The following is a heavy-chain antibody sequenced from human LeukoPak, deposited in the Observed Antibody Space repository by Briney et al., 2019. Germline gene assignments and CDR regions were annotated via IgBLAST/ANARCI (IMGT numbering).Heavy chain of an antibody. CDR2: IRSKAYGGTT. J-gene: IGHJ5*02. V-gene: IGHV3-49*03. Sequence: GGSLRLSCTASGFTFGDYAMSWFRQAPGKGLEWVGFIRSKAYGGTTEYAASVKGRFTISRDDSKSIAYLQMNSLKTEDTAVYYCTRFDYGDYGNWFDPWGQGTLVTVSP. D-gene: IGHD4-17*01. CDR3: TRFDYGDYGNWFDP. CDR1: GFTFGDYA.